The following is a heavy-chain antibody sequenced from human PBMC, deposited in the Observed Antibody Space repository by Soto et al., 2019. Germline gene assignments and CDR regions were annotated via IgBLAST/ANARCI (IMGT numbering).Heavy chain of an antibody. Sequence: QVQLVQSGAEVKKPGASVKVSCKASGYTFTSYGISWVRQAPGQGLEWMGWISAYNGNTNYAQKLQGRDTMTTDTSTNTVYVELRRLRSDDTAVYSCGRGAVVAPSALNWCFPGGQETLVTLSP. J-gene: IGHJ5*02. V-gene: IGHV1-18*01. D-gene: IGHD2-2*01. CDR1: GYTFTSYG. CDR2: ISAYNGNT. CDR3: GRGAVVAPSALNWCFP.